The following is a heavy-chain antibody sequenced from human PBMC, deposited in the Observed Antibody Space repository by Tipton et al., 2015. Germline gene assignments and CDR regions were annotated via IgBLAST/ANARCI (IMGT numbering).Heavy chain of an antibody. CDR2: IYNNGST. V-gene: IGHV4-61*01. Sequence: TLSLTCTVSGGSINTSISSDYWSWIRQPPGKGLEWIGYIYNNGSTNDNPSLKSRVTISVDTSKNQFSLKLSSVTAADTAVYYCARNLGAEYYYYGLDVWGQGTTVTVSS. D-gene: IGHD4/OR15-4a*01. CDR1: GGSINTSISSDY. CDR3: ARNLGAEYYYYGLDV. J-gene: IGHJ6*02.